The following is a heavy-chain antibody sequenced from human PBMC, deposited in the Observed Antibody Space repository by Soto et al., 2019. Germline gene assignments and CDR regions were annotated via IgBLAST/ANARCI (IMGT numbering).Heavy chain of an antibody. CDR2: VFYSGSI. CDR1: GGSISSYY. D-gene: IGHD2-15*01. J-gene: IGHJ6*02. Sequence: QVQLQESGPGLVKPSETLSLTCNVSGGSISSYYWSWIRQPPGKGLAWIGYVFYSGSINYNPSLKSRVTISVDTSKDQFSLKLSSVTAADTAVYYCARESPGAVVGYYYYRMDVWGQGTTVTVSS. V-gene: IGHV4-59*01. CDR3: ARESPGAVVGYYYYRMDV.